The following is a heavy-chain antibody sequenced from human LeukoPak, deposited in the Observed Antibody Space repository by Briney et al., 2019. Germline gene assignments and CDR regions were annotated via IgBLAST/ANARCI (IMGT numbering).Heavy chain of an antibody. Sequence: TSEALSLTCTVSGGSISSYYWSWIQQPPGKGLEWIGYIYYSGSTNYNPSLKSRVTISVDTSKNQFSLKLSFVTAADTAVYYCARGAGSPKFWGQGTMVTVSS. V-gene: IGHV4-59*01. J-gene: IGHJ3*01. D-gene: IGHD1-26*01. CDR1: GGSISSYY. CDR2: IYYSGST. CDR3: ARGAGSPKF.